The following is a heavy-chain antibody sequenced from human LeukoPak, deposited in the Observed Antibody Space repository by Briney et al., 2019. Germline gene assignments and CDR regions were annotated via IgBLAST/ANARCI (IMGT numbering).Heavy chain of an antibody. J-gene: IGHJ4*02. CDR3: ARQGRYMAAAGTPNFDY. V-gene: IGHV4-59*08. D-gene: IGHD6-13*01. CDR2: IYYNGGT. CDR1: GGSISSYY. Sequence: SETLSLTCTVSGGSISSYYWRWLRQPPGKGLEWIGYIYYNGGTNYNPSLKSRVTISVDTSKNQFSLKLSSVTAADTAVYYCARQGRYMAAAGTPNFDYWGQGALVTVCS.